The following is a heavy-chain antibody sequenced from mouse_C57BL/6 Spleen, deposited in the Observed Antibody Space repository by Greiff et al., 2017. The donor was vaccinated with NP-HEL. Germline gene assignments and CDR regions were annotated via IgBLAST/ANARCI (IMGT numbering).Heavy chain of an antibody. Sequence: EVQVVESGGGLVKPGGSLKLSCAASGFTFSSYAMSWVRQTPEKRLEWVATISDGGSYTYYPDNVKGRFTISRDNAKNNLYLQMSHLKSEDTAMYYCARDYGRGYYAMDYWGQGTSVTVSS. CDR3: ARDYGRGYYAMDY. V-gene: IGHV5-4*01. CDR1: GFTFSSYA. D-gene: IGHD1-1*02. CDR2: ISDGGSYT. J-gene: IGHJ4*01.